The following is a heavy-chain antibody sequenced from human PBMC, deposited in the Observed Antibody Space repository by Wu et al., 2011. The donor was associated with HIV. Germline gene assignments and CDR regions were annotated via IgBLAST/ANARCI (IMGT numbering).Heavy chain of an antibody. CDR2: VDPENGKT. Sequence: EVQLVQSGPEVKKPGATVKISCKVSGYTFTDFYMHWVQQAPGKGLAWIGLVDPENGKTRYAERFQGRVTMTADTSTDTAYMELSGLRSEDTAVYYCTTHSDGDGYNYIYWGQGTLVTVSS. J-gene: IGHJ4*02. V-gene: IGHV1-69-2*01. CDR3: TTHSDGDGYNYIY. D-gene: IGHD5-24*01. CDR1: GYTFTDFY.